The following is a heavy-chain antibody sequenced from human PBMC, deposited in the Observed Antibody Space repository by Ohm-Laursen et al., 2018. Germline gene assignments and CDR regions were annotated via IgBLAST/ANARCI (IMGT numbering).Heavy chain of an antibody. CDR2: INANSGGT. V-gene: IGHV1-2*02. J-gene: IGHJ3*02. CDR1: GYTFTGYF. Sequence: ASVKVSCKTSGYTFTGYFIHWVRQAPGQGLEWMGWINANSGGTNYAQKFQGRVTITADKSTSTAYMELSSLRSEDTAVYYCARDGGASPGAFDIWGQGTMVTVSS. D-gene: IGHD2-15*01. CDR3: ARDGGASPGAFDI.